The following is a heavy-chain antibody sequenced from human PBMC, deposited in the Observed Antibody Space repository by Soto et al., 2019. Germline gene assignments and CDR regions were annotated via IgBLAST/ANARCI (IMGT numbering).Heavy chain of an antibody. CDR3: ARSDIKYYFDY. D-gene: IGHD2-21*02. CDR1: GGSFSGYY. V-gene: IGHV4-34*01. Sequence: SETLSLTCAVYGGSFSGYYWSWIRQPPGKGLEWIGEINHSGSTNYNPSLKSRVTISVDTSKNQFSLKLSSVTAADTAVYYCARSDIKYYFDYWGQGTLVIVSS. J-gene: IGHJ4*02. CDR2: INHSGST.